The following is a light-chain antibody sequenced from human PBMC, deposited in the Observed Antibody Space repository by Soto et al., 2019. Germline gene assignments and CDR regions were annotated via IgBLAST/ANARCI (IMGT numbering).Light chain of an antibody. V-gene: IGKV3-11*01. CDR2: DAS. CDR1: QSVSSY. CDR3: QQRSKRSTTWT. J-gene: IGKJ1*01. Sequence: EIVLTQSPATLSLSPGERATLSCRASQSVSSYLAWYQQKPGQAPRLLIYDASNRATGIPARFSGSGSGTDFTLTISSLETEDFEAYQCQQRSKRSTTWTFGQGTKVDIK.